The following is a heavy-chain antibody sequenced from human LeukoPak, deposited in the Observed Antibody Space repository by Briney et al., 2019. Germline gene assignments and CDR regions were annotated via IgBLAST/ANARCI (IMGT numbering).Heavy chain of an antibody. J-gene: IGHJ4*02. V-gene: IGHV1-2*02. CDR3: ARDSGLGPTWHPFDH. D-gene: IGHD1-26*01. CDR1: GYNFTDYY. CDR2: INPKSGGT. Sequence: GASVNVSCKASGYNFTDYYIHWVRQAPGQGLEGMGWINPKSGGTNYAQMFRGRVTMTRDTSISTAYMELSGLRSDDTAVYYCARDSGLGPTWHPFDHWGQGTPVTVSS.